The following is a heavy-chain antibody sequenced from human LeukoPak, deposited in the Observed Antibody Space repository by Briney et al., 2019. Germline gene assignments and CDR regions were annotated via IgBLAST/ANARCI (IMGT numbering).Heavy chain of an antibody. D-gene: IGHD3-22*01. J-gene: IGHJ4*02. V-gene: IGHV4-34*01. CDR1: GGSFSGYY. Sequence: PSETLSLTCAVYGGSFSGYYWGWIRQPPGKGLEWIGEINHSGSTNYNPSLKSRVTISVDTSKNQFSLKLSSVTAADTAVYYCARGLGSGYSSDWGQGTLVTVSS. CDR3: ARGLGSGYSSD. CDR2: INHSGST.